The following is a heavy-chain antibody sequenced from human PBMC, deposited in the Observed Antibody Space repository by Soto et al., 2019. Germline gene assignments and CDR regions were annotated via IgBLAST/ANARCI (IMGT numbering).Heavy chain of an antibody. CDR1: GFTFSSYG. CDR3: AREKVRGNFDY. CDR2: IWSDGSNK. J-gene: IGHJ4*02. Sequence: QVQLVESGGGVVQPGRSLRLSCAASGFTFSSYGMHWVRQAPGKGLEWVAVIWSDGSNKYDADSVKGRFTISRDNSKNTLYLQMDSLRAEDTAVYYCAREKVRGNFDYWGQGTLVPGSS. D-gene: IGHD3-10*01. V-gene: IGHV3-33*01.